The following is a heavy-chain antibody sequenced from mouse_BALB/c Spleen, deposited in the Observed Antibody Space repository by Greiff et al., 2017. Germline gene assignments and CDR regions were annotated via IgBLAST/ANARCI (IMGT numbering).Heavy chain of an antibody. J-gene: IGHJ2*01. V-gene: IGHV6-6*02. CDR1: GFTFSNYW. CDR3: TRSYRYDFDY. CDR2: IRLKSNNYAT. Sequence: EVKLMESGGGLVQPGGSMKLSCVASGFTFSNYWMNWVRQSPEKGLEWVAEIRLKSNNYATHYAESVTGRFTISRDDSKSSVYLQMNNLRAEDTGIYYCTRSYRYDFDYWGQGTTLTVSS. D-gene: IGHD2-14*01.